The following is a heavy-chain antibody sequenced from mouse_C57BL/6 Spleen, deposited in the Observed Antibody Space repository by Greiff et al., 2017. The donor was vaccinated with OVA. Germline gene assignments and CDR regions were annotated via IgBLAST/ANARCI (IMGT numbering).Heavy chain of an antibody. V-gene: IGHV14-3*01. CDR2: IDPANGNT. CDR1: GYNIKNSY. D-gene: IGHD1-1*01. Sequence: EVQLQQSVAELVRPGASVKLSCTASGYNIKNSYMHWVKQRPEQGLEWIGRIDPANGNTKYAPKFQGKATITADTSSTTAYLQLSSLTSEDTAIYYCARNYGSSHYYAMDYWGQGTSVTVSS. J-gene: IGHJ4*01. CDR3: ARNYGSSHYYAMDY.